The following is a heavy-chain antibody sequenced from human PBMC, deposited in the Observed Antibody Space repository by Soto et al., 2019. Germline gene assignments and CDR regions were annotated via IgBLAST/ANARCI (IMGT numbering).Heavy chain of an antibody. CDR2: ISSSGSTI. CDR3: ARAGYCSSTSCYAGFPGEPNWFDP. V-gene: IGHV3-11*01. Sequence: GGSLRLSCAASGFTFSDYYMSWIRQAPGKGLEWVSYISSSGSTIYYADSVKGRFTISRDNAKNSLYLQMNSLRVEDTAVYYCARAGYCSSTSCYAGFPGEPNWFDPWGQGTLVTVSS. J-gene: IGHJ5*02. CDR1: GFTFSDYY. D-gene: IGHD2-2*01.